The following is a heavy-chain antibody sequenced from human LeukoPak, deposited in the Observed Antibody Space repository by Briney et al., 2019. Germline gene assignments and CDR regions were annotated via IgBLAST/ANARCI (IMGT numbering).Heavy chain of an antibody. D-gene: IGHD6-6*01. CDR3: AREYMAARPPYYYYYMDV. V-gene: IGHV3-53*01. J-gene: IGHJ6*03. CDR1: GFTVSSNY. Sequence: AWGSLRLSCAASGFTVSSNYMSWVRQAPGKGLEWVSVIYSGGSTYYKDSVKGRFTISRDNSKNKLYLRMNSLRAEDTAVYYCAREYMAARPPYYYYYMDVWGKGTTVTVSS. CDR2: IYSGGST.